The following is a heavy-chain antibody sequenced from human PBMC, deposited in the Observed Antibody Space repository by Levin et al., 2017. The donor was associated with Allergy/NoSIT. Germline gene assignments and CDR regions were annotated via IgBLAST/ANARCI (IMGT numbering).Heavy chain of an antibody. D-gene: IGHD6-13*01. CDR2: ISGSSGRT. Sequence: GGSLRLSCVASGFTFSSYAMSWVRQAPGKGLEWVSAISGSSGRTYYVDSVKGRFTISRDNSKNTLSPQMNSLRAEDTAVYYCAKQTAGTDYYFYGMDVWGQGTTVTVSS. CDR1: GFTFSSYA. J-gene: IGHJ6*02. CDR3: AKQTAGTDYYFYGMDV. V-gene: IGHV3-23*01.